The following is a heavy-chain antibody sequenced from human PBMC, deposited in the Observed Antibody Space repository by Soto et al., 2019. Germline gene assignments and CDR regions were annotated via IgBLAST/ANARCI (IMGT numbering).Heavy chain of an antibody. CDR3: AREGSYSAYNFAHGIQLWSFDF. D-gene: IGHD5-12*01. Sequence: SGNRSLTGTVSGGSINTFYWSWVRQPAGKGLEWIGRIFSSGSTSFNPSLESRVAMSVDTSKNHFSLNLSSVTAADMAVYYCAREGSYSAYNFAHGIQLWSFDFWGQGALVTVSS. J-gene: IGHJ4*02. CDR2: IFSSGST. CDR1: GGSINTFY. V-gene: IGHV4-4*07.